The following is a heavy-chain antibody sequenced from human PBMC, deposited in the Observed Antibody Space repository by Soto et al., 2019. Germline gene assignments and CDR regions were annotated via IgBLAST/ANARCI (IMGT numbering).Heavy chain of an antibody. Sequence: SETLSLTCTVSGGSISSYSWNWIRQPPGKGLEWIGYIYYSGSTKYNPSLKSRVTISEDTSKKQISLKLSSVTAADTAVYYCAREPRQGDRIYYFDYWGQGTLVTVSS. CDR3: AREPRQGDRIYYFDY. V-gene: IGHV4-59*01. CDR1: GGSISSYS. CDR2: IYYSGST. J-gene: IGHJ4*02. D-gene: IGHD2-21*02.